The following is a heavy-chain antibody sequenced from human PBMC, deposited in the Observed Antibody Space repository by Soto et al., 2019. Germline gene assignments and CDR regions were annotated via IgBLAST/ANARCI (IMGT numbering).Heavy chain of an antibody. CDR2: IYYSGST. CDR1: GGSISSYY. V-gene: IGHV4-59*01. D-gene: IGHD3-16*02. J-gene: IGHJ4*02. Sequence: SETLSLTCTVSGGSISSYYWSWIRQPPGKGLEWIGYIYYSGSTNYNPSLKSRVTISVDTSKNQFSLKLSSVTAADTAVYYCARVVMARKWIFDYCGPGTLVTVSS. CDR3: ARVVMARKWIFDY.